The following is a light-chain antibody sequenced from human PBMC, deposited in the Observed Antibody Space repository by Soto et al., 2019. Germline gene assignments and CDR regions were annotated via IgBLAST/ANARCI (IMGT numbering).Light chain of an antibody. CDR1: NIGSKS. V-gene: IGLV3-21*02. CDR2: DDT. CDR3: QVRDSSNDYLV. Sequence: SYELTQPPSVSVAPGQTARITCEGHNIGSKSVHWYQLRPGQAPVVVVYDDTDRPSGIPGRFSGSNSGNTATLTITRVEAGDGADYYCQVRDSSNDYLVFGGGTKLTVL. J-gene: IGLJ3*02.